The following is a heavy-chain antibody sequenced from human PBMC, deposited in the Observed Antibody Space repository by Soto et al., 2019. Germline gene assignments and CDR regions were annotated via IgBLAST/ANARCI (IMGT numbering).Heavy chain of an antibody. Sequence: QVQLQESGPGLVKPSQTLSLTCTVSGGSITTDDYFWSWIRQSPERGLEWIGFIFHSGNTFNNPSLSGRASLSVDTSKNEFSLNLTSVTAASTAVYYCVREGTKISPQGYITAAGRFDHWGQGALVTASS. J-gene: IGHJ4*02. D-gene: IGHD6-25*01. CDR2: IFHSGNT. CDR3: VREGTKISPQGYITAAGRFDH. V-gene: IGHV4-30-4*01. CDR1: GGSITTDDYF.